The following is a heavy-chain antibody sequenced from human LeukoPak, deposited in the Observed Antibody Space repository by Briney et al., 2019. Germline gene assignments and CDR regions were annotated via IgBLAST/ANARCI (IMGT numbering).Heavy chain of an antibody. D-gene: IGHD4-17*01. J-gene: IGHJ4*02. CDR2: TTHDGSNK. CDR1: GFTFSNAW. CDR3: AKGLRGDYSTTEYFFDY. V-gene: IGHV3-30*18. Sequence: RGSLRLSCAASGFTFSNAWMSWVRQAPGKGLEWVAVTTHDGSNKYYADSVKGRFTISRDNSKNTLYLQLSSPRAEDTAVYYCAKGLRGDYSTTEYFFDYWGQGALVTVSS.